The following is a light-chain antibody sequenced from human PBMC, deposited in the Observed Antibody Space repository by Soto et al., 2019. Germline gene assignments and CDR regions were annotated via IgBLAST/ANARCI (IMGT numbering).Light chain of an antibody. CDR3: QTWGTGPFV. CDR1: RGHSSYA. CDR2: LNNDGSH. Sequence: QLVLTQSPSASASLGASVKLTCTLSRGHSSYAIAWHQQQPEKGPRYLMKLNNDGSHSKGDGIPDRFSGSSSGAERYLTISSLQSEDEADYYCQTWGTGPFVCGTGTKLTVL. J-gene: IGLJ1*01. V-gene: IGLV4-69*01.